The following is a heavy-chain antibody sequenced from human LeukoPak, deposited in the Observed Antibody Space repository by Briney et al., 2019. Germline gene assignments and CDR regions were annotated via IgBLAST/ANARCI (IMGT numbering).Heavy chain of an antibody. CDR3: ARGRGFGSGWYDWFGP. CDR2: TYYRSKWSN. Sequence: SQTLSLTCAISGDSVSSNTAAWKWVTQSPSRGLEWLGRTYYRSKWSNDYAVSVKSRITINPDTSKNQFSLQLNSVTPDDTAVYDCARGRGFGSGWYDWFGPRGQRTLVTVSS. J-gene: IGHJ5*02. D-gene: IGHD6-19*01. V-gene: IGHV6-1*01. CDR1: GDSVSSNTAA.